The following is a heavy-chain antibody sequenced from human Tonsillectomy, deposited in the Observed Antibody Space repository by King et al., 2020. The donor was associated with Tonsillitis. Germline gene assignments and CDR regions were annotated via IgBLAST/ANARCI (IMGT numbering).Heavy chain of an antibody. CDR3: ARVGETYYYGSGSAIRYYYYYMDV. D-gene: IGHD3-10*01. CDR1: GFTFISYA. V-gene: IGHV3-30-3*01. CDR2: ISYDGSNK. Sequence: VQLVESGGGVVQPGRSLRLSCAASGFTFISYAMHWVRQAPGKGLEWVAIISYDGSNKYFADSVKGRFTISRDNSKNTLYLQLNSLRAEDTAVYYCARVGETYYYGSGSAIRYYYYYMDVWGKGTTVTVSS. J-gene: IGHJ6*03.